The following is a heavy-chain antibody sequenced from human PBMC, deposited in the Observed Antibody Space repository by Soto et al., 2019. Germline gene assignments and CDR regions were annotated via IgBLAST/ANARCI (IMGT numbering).Heavy chain of an antibody. V-gene: IGHV1-69*01. Sequence: QVQLVQSGTEVKKPGSSVKVSCKASGGTFRSNAISWVRQAPGQGIEWMGGLIPIFGTTNYAQKFQGRVTITAEESASTAYREPSSLRSDGTAVYYCASLPGFYYGSGSGMGAWGQGTTVTVSS. CDR3: ASLPGFYYGSGSGMGA. D-gene: IGHD3-10*01. CDR1: GGTFRSNA. CDR2: LIPIFGTT. J-gene: IGHJ6*02.